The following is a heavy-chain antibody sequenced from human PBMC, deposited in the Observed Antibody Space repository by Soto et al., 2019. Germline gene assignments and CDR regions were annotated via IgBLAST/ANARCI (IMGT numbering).Heavy chain of an antibody. CDR2: IYTSGST. Sequence: QVQLQESGPGRVKPSETLSLTCTVSGGSISSYYWSGIRQPAGKGRGWIGRIYTSGSTNYNPSLKSRVTMSVDTSKNQFSLKLSSVTAADTAVYYCARSSSWPRGGFGMDVWGQGTTVTVSS. D-gene: IGHD6-13*01. CDR1: GGSISSYY. V-gene: IGHV4-4*07. J-gene: IGHJ6*02. CDR3: ARSSSWPRGGFGMDV.